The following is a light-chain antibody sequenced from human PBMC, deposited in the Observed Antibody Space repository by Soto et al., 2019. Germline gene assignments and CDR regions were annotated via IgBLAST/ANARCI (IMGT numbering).Light chain of an antibody. V-gene: IGKV3-11*01. CDR1: QNISSY. J-gene: IGKJ1*01. CDR3: QQRSHWPRT. CDR2: DVS. Sequence: EIVMSQSPATLSVSTGKRATLSCRASQNISSYLIWYQQKPGQAPRLLIYDVSNRATGIPARFSGSGSGTDFSLTISSLEPEDFAVYYCQQRSHWPRTFGQGTNVDIK.